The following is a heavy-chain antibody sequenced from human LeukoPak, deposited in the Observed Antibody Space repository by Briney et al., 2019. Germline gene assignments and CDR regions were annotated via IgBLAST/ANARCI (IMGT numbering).Heavy chain of an antibody. CDR3: ARAPMAPRGYYYYYMDV. CDR1: GGSIRSGSYY. Sequence: SQTLSLTXTVSGGSIRSGSYYWSWIRQPAGKGLERIGRIYTSGSTNYNPSLKSRVTISVDTSKNQFSLKLSSVTAADTAVYYCARAPMAPRGYYYYYMDVWGKGTTVTVSS. J-gene: IGHJ6*03. V-gene: IGHV4-61*02. CDR2: IYTSGST. D-gene: IGHD3-10*01.